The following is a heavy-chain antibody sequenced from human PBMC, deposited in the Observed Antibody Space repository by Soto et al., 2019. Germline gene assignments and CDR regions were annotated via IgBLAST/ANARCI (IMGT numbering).Heavy chain of an antibody. V-gene: IGHV3-21*01. Sequence: EVQLVESGGGLVKPGVSLRLSCAASGFTFNTYDMNWVRQAPGKGLEWVSSITTSSAYIYYADSLKGRNTISRDNAKNSLFLQMNSLRAEDTAVYYCVRSGTARLLRHSWFDTWGQGTLVTVSS. J-gene: IGHJ5*02. CDR3: VRSGTARLLRHSWFDT. CDR2: ITTSSAYI. CDR1: GFTFNTYD. D-gene: IGHD2-21*01.